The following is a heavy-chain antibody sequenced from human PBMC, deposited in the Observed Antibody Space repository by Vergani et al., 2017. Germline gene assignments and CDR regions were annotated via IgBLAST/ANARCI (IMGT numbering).Heavy chain of an antibody. CDR1: GGTFSSYA. Sequence: QVQLVQSGAEVKKPGSSVKVSCKASGGTFSSYAISWVRQAPGQWLEWMGRIIPIFGTANYAQKFQGRVTITADESTSTAYMELSSLRSEDTAVYYCARAYCGGDCYSIYWYFDLWGRGTLVTVSS. D-gene: IGHD2-21*02. J-gene: IGHJ2*01. V-gene: IGHV1-69*13. CDR3: ARAYCGGDCYSIYWYFDL. CDR2: IIPIFGTA.